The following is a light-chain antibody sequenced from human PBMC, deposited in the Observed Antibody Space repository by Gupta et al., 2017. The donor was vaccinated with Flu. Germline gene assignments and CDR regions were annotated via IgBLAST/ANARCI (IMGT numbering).Light chain of an antibody. V-gene: IGLV1-44*01. CDR3: AAWDDSLNAWI. CDR2: SNN. CDR1: SSNIGSNT. J-gene: IGLJ2*01. Sequence: QSVLTQPPSASGTPGQRVAIYCSGSSSNIGSNTVNWFQQVPGMAPRLLIYSNNQRPSGVPDRFSCSKSGTSASLAISGLESEDGVDYYCAAWDDSLNAWILGGGTKLTVL.